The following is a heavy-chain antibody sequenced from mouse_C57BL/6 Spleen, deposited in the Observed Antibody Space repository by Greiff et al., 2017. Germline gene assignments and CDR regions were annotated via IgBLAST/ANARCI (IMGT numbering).Heavy chain of an antibody. CDR3: ARSLVWGDYDGRGVDY. D-gene: IGHD2-4*01. CDR2: IDPNSGGT. Sequence: QVQLQQPGAELVKPGASVKLSCKASGYTFTSYWMHWVKQRPGRGLEWIGRIDPNSGGTKYNEKFKSKATLTVDKPSSTAYMQLSSLTSEDSAVYYCARSLVWGDYDGRGVDYWGQGTTLTVSS. V-gene: IGHV1-72*01. CDR1: GYTFTSYW. J-gene: IGHJ2*01.